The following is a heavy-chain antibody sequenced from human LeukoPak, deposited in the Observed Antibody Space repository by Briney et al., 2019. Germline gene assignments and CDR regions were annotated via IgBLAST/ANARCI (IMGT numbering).Heavy chain of an antibody. Sequence: SETLSLTCTVSGGSISSSSYYWGWIRQPPGKGLEWIGSIYYSGSTYYNPSLKSRVTISVDTSKNQFSLKLSSVTAADTAVYYCARRLVGSSSGFDYWGQGTLVTVSS. V-gene: IGHV4-39*01. CDR3: ARRLVGSSSGFDY. J-gene: IGHJ4*02. CDR2: IYYSGST. CDR1: GGSISSSSYY. D-gene: IGHD2-15*01.